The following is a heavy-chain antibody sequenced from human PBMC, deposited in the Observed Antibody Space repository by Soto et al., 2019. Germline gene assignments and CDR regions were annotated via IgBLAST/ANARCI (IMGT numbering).Heavy chain of an antibody. J-gene: IGHJ4*02. CDR1: GFTFSSYG. CDR2: ISYDGSNK. Sequence: QVQLVESGGGVVQPGRSLRLSRAASGFTFSSYGMHRVRQAPGKGLEWVAVISYDGSNKYYADSVKGRFTISRDNSKNTLYLQMNSLRAEDTAVYYCAKEGWFGELSLFDYWGQGTLVTVSS. V-gene: IGHV3-30*18. D-gene: IGHD3-10*01. CDR3: AKEGWFGELSLFDY.